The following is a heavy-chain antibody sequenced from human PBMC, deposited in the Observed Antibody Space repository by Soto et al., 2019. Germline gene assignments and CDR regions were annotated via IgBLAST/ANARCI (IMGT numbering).Heavy chain of an antibody. V-gene: IGHV4-30-4*01. CDR3: ARDERIETSGIYYSSV. Sequence: QVQLQESGPGLLKPSQTLSLTCSVSGGSVNSGFDYWTWIRQPPGKGLGWIGNIHYSGNTFYKPSLKSRVTISLDTSRNQFSLSLRSVTDADTAVYYCARDERIETSGIYYSSVWGQGTLVTVSS. CDR1: GGSVNSGFDY. J-gene: IGHJ4*02. D-gene: IGHD3-10*01. CDR2: IHYSGNT.